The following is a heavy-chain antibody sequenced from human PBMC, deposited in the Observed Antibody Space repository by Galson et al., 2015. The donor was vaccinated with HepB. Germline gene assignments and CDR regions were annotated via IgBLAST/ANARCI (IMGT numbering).Heavy chain of an antibody. J-gene: IGHJ4*02. V-gene: IGHV3-30-3*01. CDR1: GFTFSSYA. D-gene: IGHD6-6*01. CDR2: ISYDGSNK. Sequence: SLRLSCAASGFTFSSYAMHWVRQAPGKGLEWVAVISYDGSNKYYADSVKGRFTISRDNSKNTLYLQMNSLRAEDTAVYYCLLIGSSSRPLDYWGQGTLVTVSS. CDR3: LLIGSSSRPLDY.